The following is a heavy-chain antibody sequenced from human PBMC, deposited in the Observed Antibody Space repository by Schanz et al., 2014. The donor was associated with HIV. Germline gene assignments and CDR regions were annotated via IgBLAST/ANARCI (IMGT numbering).Heavy chain of an antibody. CDR3: VRHVNFLKTDF. J-gene: IGHJ4*02. CDR1: GGTLISTY. D-gene: IGHD3-3*01. CDR2: INPNSGAT. V-gene: IGHV1-2*02. Sequence: QVQLVQSGAEVKRPGSTVKVSCTASGGTLISTYGFSWARQAPGQGLEWMGWINPNSGATDSAQKFQGRVTMTRDTSISTAFMELSSLRSDDTAVYYCVRHVNFLKTDFWGQGTLVTVSS.